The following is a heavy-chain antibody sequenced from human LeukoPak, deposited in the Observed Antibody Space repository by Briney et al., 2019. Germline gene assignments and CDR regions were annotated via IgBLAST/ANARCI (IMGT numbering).Heavy chain of an antibody. CDR3: ARGVFSGSSD. V-gene: IGHV3-48*03. J-gene: IGHJ4*02. Sequence: GGSLRLSCAASGFTFSSYEMNWVRQAPGKGREWVSYISSSGSTIYYADSVKGRFTISRDNAKDSLYLQMNSLRTYDTAVYYCARGVFSGSSDWGQGTLVTVSS. D-gene: IGHD3-10*01. CDR1: GFTFSSYE. CDR2: ISSSGSTI.